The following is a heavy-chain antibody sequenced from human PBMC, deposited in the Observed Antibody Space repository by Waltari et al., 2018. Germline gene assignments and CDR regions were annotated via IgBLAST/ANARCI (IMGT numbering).Heavy chain of an antibody. V-gene: IGHV3-30*02. CDR2: IRHDGTTE. D-gene: IGHD4-17*01. J-gene: IGHJ3*01. Sequence: AQLEEFGGGAVQPGGSLGLSCGASGFTFSNFGIPWVRQAPGKGLEWVALIRHDGTTEYYADSVKGRFAISRDNSKNTLYLQLTDVRVEDTAVYYCAKDGDYTVPEYDAFDVWGQGTMVTVSS. CDR1: GFTFSNFG. CDR3: AKDGDYTVPEYDAFDV.